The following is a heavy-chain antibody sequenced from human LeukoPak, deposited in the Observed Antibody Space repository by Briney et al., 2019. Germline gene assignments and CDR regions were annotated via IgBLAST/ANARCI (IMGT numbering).Heavy chain of an antibody. J-gene: IGHJ6*02. CDR1: GGSISSYY. Sequence: PSETLSLTCTVSGGSISSYYWSWIRQPPGKGLEWIGYIYYSGSTNYNPSLKSRVTISVDTCKNQFSLKLSSVTAADTAVYYCARGHYYGSGSYISFSSYYYGMAVWGQGTTVTASS. CDR3: ARGHYYGSGSYISFSSYYYGMAV. CDR2: IYYSGST. D-gene: IGHD3-10*01. V-gene: IGHV4-59*01.